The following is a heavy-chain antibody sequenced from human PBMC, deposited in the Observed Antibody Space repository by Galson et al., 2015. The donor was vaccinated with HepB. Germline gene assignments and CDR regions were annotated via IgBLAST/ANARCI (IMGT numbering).Heavy chain of an antibody. Sequence: SLRLSCAASGFTFSSYWMSWVRQAPGKGLEWVANIKQDGSEKYYVDSVKGRFTISRDNAKNSLYLQMNSLRAEDTAVYYCARDRCGGDCYYFDYWGQGTLVTVSS. CDR2: IKQDGSEK. CDR1: GFTFSSYW. D-gene: IGHD2-21*02. J-gene: IGHJ4*02. V-gene: IGHV3-7*03. CDR3: ARDRCGGDCYYFDY.